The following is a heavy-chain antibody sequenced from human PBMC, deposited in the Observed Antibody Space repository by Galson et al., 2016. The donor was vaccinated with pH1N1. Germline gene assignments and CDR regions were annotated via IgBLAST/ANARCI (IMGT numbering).Heavy chain of an antibody. D-gene: IGHD7-27*01. CDR3: ARELGGKFDY. Sequence: QSGAEVKKPGESLRISCMASGYSFNDYWIGWVRQMPGKGLEWMGIIYPGDSDTRYSPSFPDQVTISAGSPTPTAYLQWSSLKASDTAIYYCARELGGKFDYWGQGTLVTVSS. V-gene: IGHV5-51*01. CDR1: GYSFNDYW. CDR2: IYPGDSDT. J-gene: IGHJ4*02.